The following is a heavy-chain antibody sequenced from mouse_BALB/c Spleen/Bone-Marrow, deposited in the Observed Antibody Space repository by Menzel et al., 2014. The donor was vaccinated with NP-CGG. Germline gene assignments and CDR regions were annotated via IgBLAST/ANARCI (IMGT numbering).Heavy chain of an antibody. CDR1: GDSITSCY. V-gene: IGHV3-8*02. J-gene: IGHJ2*01. CDR3: ATYDGYYFDY. D-gene: IGHD2-3*01. CDR2: ISYSGST. Sequence: EVKLQESGPSLVKPSQPLSLPCSVTGDSITSCYWNWIRQFPGNKLEYMGYISYSGSTYYSPSLKSRISITRDTSKNQYYLQLNSVTTEDTATYYCATYDGYYFDYWGQGTTLTVSS.